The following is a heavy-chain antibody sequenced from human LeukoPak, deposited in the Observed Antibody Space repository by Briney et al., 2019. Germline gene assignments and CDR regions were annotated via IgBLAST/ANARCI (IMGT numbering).Heavy chain of an antibody. CDR1: GYTFTSYD. J-gene: IGHJ5*02. CDR2: MNPNSGNT. D-gene: IGHD3-9*01. V-gene: IGHV1-8*01. CDR3: ARDPLRYFDWLPRRAPESNWFDP. Sequence: GASVKVSCKASGYTFTSYDISWVRQATGQGLEWMGWMNPNSGNTGYAQKFQGRVTMTRNTSISTAYMELSSLRSEDTAVYYCARDPLRYFDWLPRRAPESNWFDPWGQGTMVTVSS.